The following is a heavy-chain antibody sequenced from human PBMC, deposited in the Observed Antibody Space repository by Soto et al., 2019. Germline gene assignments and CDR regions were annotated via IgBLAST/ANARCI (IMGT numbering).Heavy chain of an antibody. D-gene: IGHD1-20*01. Sequence: EVQLLESGGGLVQPGGSLRLSCAASGFTFSSYAMSWVRQAPGKGLEWVSAISGSGGSTYYADSVKGRFTISRDNSKNSLYLPMNSLRAEETAVYYCASPYTYRRWRPFVYWGQGTMVSVSS. CDR3: ASPYTYRRWRPFVY. V-gene: IGHV3-23*01. CDR1: GFTFSSYA. J-gene: IGHJ4*02. CDR2: ISGSGGST.